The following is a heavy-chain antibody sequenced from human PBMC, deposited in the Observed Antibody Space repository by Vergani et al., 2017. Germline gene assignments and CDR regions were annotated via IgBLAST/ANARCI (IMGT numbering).Heavy chain of an antibody. J-gene: IGHJ6*02. Sequence: QVQLVQSGAEVKKPGSSVKVSCKASGGTFSSYTISWVRQAPGQGLEWMGRIIPILGIANYAQKFQGRVTITADKSTSTAYMELSSLRSEDSAVYYCARVDTAMVHHYYYGMDVWGQGTTVTVSS. CDR1: GGTFSSYT. CDR3: ARVDTAMVHHYYYGMDV. D-gene: IGHD5-18*01. CDR2: IIPILGIA. V-gene: IGHV1-69*02.